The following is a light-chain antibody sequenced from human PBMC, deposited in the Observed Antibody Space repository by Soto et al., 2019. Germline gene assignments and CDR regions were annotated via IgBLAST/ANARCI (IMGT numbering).Light chain of an antibody. CDR3: RSYAGSSPFYV. Sequence: QSALTQPASVSGSPGQSITISCTGTSSDVGSYNLVSWYQQHPGKAPKLMIYEGSKRPSGVSNRFSGSKSGNTASLTISGLPAEGEADYYFRSYAGSSPFYVFGTGTKVTVL. CDR2: EGS. V-gene: IGLV2-23*01. J-gene: IGLJ1*01. CDR1: SSDVGSYNL.